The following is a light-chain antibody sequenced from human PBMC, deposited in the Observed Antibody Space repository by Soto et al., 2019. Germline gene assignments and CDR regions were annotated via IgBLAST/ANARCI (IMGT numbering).Light chain of an antibody. CDR2: GAS. CDR1: HVVIANF. CDR3: QHYGTTSAT. Sequence: EIVLTQSPDTLSLSPGERAAISWLASHVVIANFLAWYQQKPGQAPRLLIHGASTRATGIPDRFSGSGSGTDFTLTINRLEPEDSAVYFCQHYGTTSATFGQGTKVDIK. J-gene: IGKJ1*01. V-gene: IGKV3-20*01.